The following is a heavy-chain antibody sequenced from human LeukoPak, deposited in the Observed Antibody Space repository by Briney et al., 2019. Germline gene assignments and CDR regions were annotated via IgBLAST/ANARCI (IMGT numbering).Heavy chain of an antibody. CDR2: ISSSSSYI. CDR3: ASAFGELRRY. D-gene: IGHD3-10*01. V-gene: IGHV3-21*01. CDR1: GFSFSHYA. J-gene: IGHJ4*02. Sequence: PGGSLRLSCAGSGFSFSHYAINWVRQAPGKGLEWVSSISSSSSYIYYADSVKGRFTISRDNAKNSLYLQMNSLRAEDTAVYYCASAFGELRRYWGQGTLVTVSS.